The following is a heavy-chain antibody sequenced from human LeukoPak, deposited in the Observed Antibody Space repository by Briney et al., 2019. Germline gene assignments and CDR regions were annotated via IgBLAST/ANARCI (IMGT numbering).Heavy chain of an antibody. CDR2: ITSSSSSI. Sequence: GGSLRFSCAASGFTFSDYIMNWVSQAPGKGLEWVSYITSSSSSIYYADSVKGRFTISRDNAKNSLYLQMNSLRAEDTAVYYCARDDLYGMDVWGQGTTVTVSS. CDR3: ARDDLYGMDV. CDR1: GFTFSDYI. D-gene: IGHD2-21*02. V-gene: IGHV3-48*04. J-gene: IGHJ6*02.